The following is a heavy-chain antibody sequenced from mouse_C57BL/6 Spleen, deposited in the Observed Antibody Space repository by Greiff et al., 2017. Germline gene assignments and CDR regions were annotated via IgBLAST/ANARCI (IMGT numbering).Heavy chain of an antibody. CDR2: INPNNGGT. J-gene: IGHJ3*01. CDR3: ARSRYDYDAWFAY. Sequence: VQLQQSGPELVKPGASVKISCKASGYTFTDYYMNWVKQSHGKSLEWIGDINPNNGGTSYNQKFKGKATLTVDKSSSTAYMELRSLTSEDSAVYYCARSRYDYDAWFAYWGQGTLVTVSA. D-gene: IGHD2-4*01. CDR1: GYTFTDYY. V-gene: IGHV1-26*01.